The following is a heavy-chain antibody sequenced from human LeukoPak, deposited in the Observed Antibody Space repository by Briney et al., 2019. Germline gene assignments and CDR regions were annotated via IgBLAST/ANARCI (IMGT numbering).Heavy chain of an antibody. CDR1: GFTFSSYA. J-gene: IGHJ3*02. D-gene: IGHD1-14*01. CDR2: ISGRGCST. CDR3: AKAGRKTERYAFDI. Sequence: GGSLRLSCAASGFTFSSYAMSWVREAPGKGLECVSAISGRGCSTYYADSVKGRFTISRDNSKNTLYLQMNSLRAQDTAVYYCAKAGRKTERYAFDIWGQGTMVTVSS. V-gene: IGHV3-23*01.